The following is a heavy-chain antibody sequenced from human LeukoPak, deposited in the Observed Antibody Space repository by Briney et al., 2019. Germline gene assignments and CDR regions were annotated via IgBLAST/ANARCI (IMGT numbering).Heavy chain of an antibody. CDR1: GGSISNYY. J-gene: IGHJ4*02. D-gene: IGHD2-15*01. CDR2: IYYTGST. V-gene: IGHV4-59*01. Sequence: PSETLSLTCTVSGGSISNYYWSWIRQPPGKGLEWIGYIYYTGSTTHNPSLKSRVTTSVDTSKNQFSLKLSSVTAADTAVYYCAREEAATSSLDYWGQGIPVTVSS. CDR3: AREEAATSSLDY.